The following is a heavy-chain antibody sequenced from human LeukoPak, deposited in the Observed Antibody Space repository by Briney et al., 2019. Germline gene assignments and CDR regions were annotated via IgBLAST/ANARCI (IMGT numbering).Heavy chain of an antibody. CDR3: AKDLAAGTDY. D-gene: IGHD6-13*01. CDR2: ISGSGGST. V-gene: IGHV3-23*01. Sequence: GGSLRLSCAASGFTFSSYAMNWVRQAPGKGLEWVSVISGSGGSTYYADSVKGRFTISRDNSRNTLYLQMNSLRAEDTALYYCAKDLAAGTDYRGQGTLVTVSS. J-gene: IGHJ4*02. CDR1: GFTFSSYA.